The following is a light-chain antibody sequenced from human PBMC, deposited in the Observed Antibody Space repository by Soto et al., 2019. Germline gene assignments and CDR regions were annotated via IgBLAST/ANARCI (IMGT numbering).Light chain of an antibody. J-gene: IGLJ2*01. CDR3: QAWDSSTRVV. Sequence: SYELTQRPSVSVSPGQTASITCSGDKLGDKYACWYQQKPGQSPVLVIYQDSKRPSGIPERFSGSNSGNTATLTISGTQAMDEADYFCQAWDSSTRVVFGAGTKVTVL. CDR1: KLGDKY. V-gene: IGLV3-1*01. CDR2: QDS.